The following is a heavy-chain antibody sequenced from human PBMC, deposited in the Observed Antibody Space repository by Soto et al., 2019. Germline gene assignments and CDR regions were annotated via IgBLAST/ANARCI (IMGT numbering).Heavy chain of an antibody. Sequence: ASVKVSCKASGYTFTSYGISWVRQAPGQGLEWMGWISAYNGNTNYAQKLQGRVTMTTDTSTSAAYMELRSQRSDDTAVYYCARDFTGWTTDGVDSCGQGTLVTVSS. CDR1: GYTFTSYG. D-gene: IGHD1-1*01. J-gene: IGHJ4*02. CDR3: ARDFTGWTTDGVDS. CDR2: ISAYNGNT. V-gene: IGHV1-18*01.